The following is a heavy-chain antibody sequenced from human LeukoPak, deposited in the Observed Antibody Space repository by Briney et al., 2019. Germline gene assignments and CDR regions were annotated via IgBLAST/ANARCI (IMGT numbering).Heavy chain of an antibody. D-gene: IGHD3-10*01. V-gene: IGHV3-53*01. CDR2: IYSGGST. J-gene: IGHJ3*02. CDR1: GFTVSSNY. CDR3: ARDSYYYDSWAFDI. Sequence: PGGSLRLSCAASGFTVSSNYMSWVRQAPGKGLEWVSVIYSGGSTYYADSVKGRFTISRDNSKNTLYLQMNSLRAEDTAVYYCARDSYYYDSWAFDIWGQGTMVTVSS.